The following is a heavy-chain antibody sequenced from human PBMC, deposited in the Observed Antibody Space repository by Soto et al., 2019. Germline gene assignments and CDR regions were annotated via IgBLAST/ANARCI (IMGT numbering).Heavy chain of an antibody. CDR3: ARGYCSTIGCSHYFDY. CDR2: INPTTGGT. CDR1: GYTFTGNY. Sequence: QVQLVQSGAEVKKPGASVKVSCKASGYTFTGNYMHWVRQAPGQGLEWMALINPTTGGTSYAQRFQGRVTLTWDTSISTDYMEMSRLRSDDTAIYYCARGYCSTIGCSHYFDYWGQGTLVTVSS. J-gene: IGHJ4*02. V-gene: IGHV1-2*02. D-gene: IGHD2-2*01.